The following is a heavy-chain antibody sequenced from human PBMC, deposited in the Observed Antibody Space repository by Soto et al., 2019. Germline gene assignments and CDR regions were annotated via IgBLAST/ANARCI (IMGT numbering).Heavy chain of an antibody. J-gene: IGHJ2*01. CDR3: VKDRDRSSWDFSPFDL. CDR2: ISNNGGST. V-gene: IGHV3-64D*08. CDR1: GFTFSSFA. Sequence: GGSLRLSCSASGFTFSSFAMHWVRQAPGKGLEYISGISNNGGSTYYTDSVKGSFIISRDNSENTLYLQMSSLGPDDTAVYYCVKDRDRSSWDFSPFDLWGRGTLVTVSS. D-gene: IGHD6-13*01.